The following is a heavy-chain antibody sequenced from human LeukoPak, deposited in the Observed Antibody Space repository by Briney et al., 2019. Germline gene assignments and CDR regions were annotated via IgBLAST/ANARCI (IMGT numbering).Heavy chain of an antibody. D-gene: IGHD3-22*01. CDR1: GYRFTSYW. Sequence: GESLKISCQGSGYRFTSYWIDRVRQMPGKGLEWMGIIYPGDSDTRYSPSFQGQVTISAVRSISTAYLQWSSLKASDTAMYYCATQPYYDSSGYYSHPLDYWGQGTLVTVSS. CDR3: ATQPYYDSSGYYSHPLDY. V-gene: IGHV5-51*01. CDR2: IYPGDSDT. J-gene: IGHJ4*02.